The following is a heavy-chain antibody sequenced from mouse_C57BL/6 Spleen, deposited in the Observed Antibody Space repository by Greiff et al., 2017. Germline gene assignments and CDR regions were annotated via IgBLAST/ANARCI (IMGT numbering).Heavy chain of an antibody. CDR1: GFTFTDYY. CDR2: IRNKANGYTT. V-gene: IGHV7-3*01. D-gene: IGHD1-1*01. Sequence: EVMLVESGGGLVQPGGSLSLSCAASGFTFTDYYMSWVRQPPGKALEWLGFIRNKANGYTTEYSASVKGRFTISRDNSQSILYLQMNALRAEDSATYYCARFPSGRYYAMDYWGQGTSVTVSS. CDR3: ARFPSGRYYAMDY. J-gene: IGHJ4*01.